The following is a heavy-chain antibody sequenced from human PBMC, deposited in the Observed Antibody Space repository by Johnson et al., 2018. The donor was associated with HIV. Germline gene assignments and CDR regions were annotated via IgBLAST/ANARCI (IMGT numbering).Heavy chain of an antibody. J-gene: IGHJ3*02. CDR3: VRDQGSGWPTNAFDI. D-gene: IGHD6-19*01. Sequence: EVQLVESGGGLVQPGGSLRLSCAASRFTFSSYDMHWVRQATGKGLEWVSAIGTAGDTYYPGSVKGRFTISRDNSKNTLYLQMNSLRAEDTAVYYCVRDQGSGWPTNAFDIWGRGTRVTVSS. CDR1: RFTFSSYD. V-gene: IGHV3-13*01. CDR2: IGTAGDT.